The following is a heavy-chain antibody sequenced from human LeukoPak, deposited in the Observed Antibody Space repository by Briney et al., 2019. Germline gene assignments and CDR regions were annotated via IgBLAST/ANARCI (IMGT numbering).Heavy chain of an antibody. J-gene: IGHJ3*01. V-gene: IGHV3-30*18. CDR1: GFTFNNYG. CDR2: ISYEGSVQ. D-gene: IGHD3-22*01. Sequence: GGSLRLSCAASGFTFNNYGIHWVRQAPGKGLEWVADISYEGSVQYYADSVKGRFTISRDNSKNTVYPQMNSLRVEDTAVYYCAKTALRYYYDSSGPIDVWGQGTMVTVSS. CDR3: AKTALRYYYDSSGPIDV.